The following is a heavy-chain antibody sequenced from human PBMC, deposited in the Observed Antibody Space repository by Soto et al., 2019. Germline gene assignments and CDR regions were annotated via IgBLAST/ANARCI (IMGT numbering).Heavy chain of an antibody. CDR2: IYYSGST. V-gene: IGHV4-59*01. D-gene: IGHD2-15*01. J-gene: IGHJ6*02. Sequence: PSETLSLTCTVSGGSISSYYWSWIRQPPGKGLEWIGYIYYSGSTNYNPSLKSRVTISVDTSKNQFSLKLSSVTAADTAVYYCARDRVSGGGQPYYYYVMDVWGQGTTVTVS. CDR1: GGSISSYY. CDR3: ARDRVSGGGQPYYYYVMDV.